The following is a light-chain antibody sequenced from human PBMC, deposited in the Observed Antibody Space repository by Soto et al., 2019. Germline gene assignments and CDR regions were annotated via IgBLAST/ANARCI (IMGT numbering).Light chain of an antibody. CDR3: SSYTTKSVVT. CDR2: EVS. Sequence: QSALTQPASVSGSPGQSITISCTGTSSDVGGYNYVSWYQQHPGKAPKLVIYEVSIRPSGVSDRFFGSKSGNTASLTISGLQAEDEADYYCSSYTTKSVVTFGGGTKLTVL. CDR1: SSDVGGYNY. J-gene: IGLJ2*01. V-gene: IGLV2-14*01.